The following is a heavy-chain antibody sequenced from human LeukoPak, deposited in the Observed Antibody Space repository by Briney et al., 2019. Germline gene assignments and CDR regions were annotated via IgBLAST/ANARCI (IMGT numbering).Heavy chain of an antibody. CDR2: ISSSSSYI. D-gene: IGHD3-22*01. V-gene: IGHV3-21*01. J-gene: IGHJ4*02. CDR3: AYSSGYLFDY. Sequence: GGSLRLSCAASGFTFSSYSMNWVRQAPGKGLEWVSSISSSSSYIYYADSVKGRFTISRDIAKNSLYLQMNSLRAEDTAVYYCAYSSGYLFDYWGRGTLVTVSS. CDR1: GFTFSSYS.